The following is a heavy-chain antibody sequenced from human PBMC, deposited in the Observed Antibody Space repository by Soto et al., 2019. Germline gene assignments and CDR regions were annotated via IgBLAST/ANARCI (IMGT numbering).Heavy chain of an antibody. Sequence: GGSLRLSCAASGLTFRSFTMNWVRQAPGKGLEWVSTISSNSAYIYYTDALRGRFTISRDNAKNSLHLQMNSLRAEDTAVYYCTRDASRDSSARGWFDPWGPGTLVTVSS. V-gene: IGHV3-21*01. CDR3: TRDASRDSSARGWFDP. J-gene: IGHJ5*02. CDR1: GLTFRSFT. CDR2: ISSNSAYI. D-gene: IGHD6-13*01.